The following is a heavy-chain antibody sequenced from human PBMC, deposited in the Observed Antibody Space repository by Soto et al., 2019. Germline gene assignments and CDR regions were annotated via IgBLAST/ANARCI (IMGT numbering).Heavy chain of an antibody. CDR3: ARSYDFWSGYYPGYYYYGMDV. V-gene: IGHV3-74*01. CDR1: GFTFSSYW. Sequence: GGSLRLSCAASGFTFSSYWMHWVRQAPGKGLVWVSRINSDGSSTSYADSVKGRFTTSRDNAKNTLYLQMNSLRAEDTAVYYCARSYDFWSGYYPGYYYYGMDVWGQGTTVTVSS. J-gene: IGHJ6*02. CDR2: INSDGSST. D-gene: IGHD3-3*01.